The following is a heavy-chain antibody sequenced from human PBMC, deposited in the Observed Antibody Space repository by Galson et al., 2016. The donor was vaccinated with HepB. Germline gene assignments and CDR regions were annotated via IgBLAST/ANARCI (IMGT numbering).Heavy chain of an antibody. J-gene: IGHJ5*02. Sequence: LSLTCTVSGGSISSADYHWSWLRQHPGKGLEWIGYIHNSGSTYYNPSVRCRVIISLETSKNQSSLNLSSVTAADTAVYFCPRGLIIIGPWGQGTLVTVSS. V-gene: IGHV4-31*03. D-gene: IGHD3-9*01. CDR2: IHNSGST. CDR1: GGSISSADYH. CDR3: PRGLIIIGP.